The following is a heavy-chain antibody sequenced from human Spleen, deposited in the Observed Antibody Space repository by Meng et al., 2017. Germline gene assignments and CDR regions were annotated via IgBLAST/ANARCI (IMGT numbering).Heavy chain of an antibody. Sequence: GGSLRLSCAASGFTFSSYAMSWVRQAPGKGLEWVSAISGSGGSTYYADSVKGRFTISRDNSKNTLSLQMNSLRAEDTAAYYCAKRNYESSGYSNYWGQGTLVTVSS. D-gene: IGHD3-22*01. CDR2: ISGSGGST. CDR1: GFTFSSYA. CDR3: AKRNYESSGYSNY. J-gene: IGHJ4*02. V-gene: IGHV3-23*01.